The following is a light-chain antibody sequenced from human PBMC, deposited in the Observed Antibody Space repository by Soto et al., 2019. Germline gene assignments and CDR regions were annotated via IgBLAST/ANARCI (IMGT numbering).Light chain of an antibody. CDR1: QSISSW. J-gene: IGKJ4*01. V-gene: IGKV1-5*03. Sequence: DIQMTQSPSTLSTSVGDRGTITCRASQSISSWLAWYQQKPGKAPKLLIYQASSLQSGVPSRFSGSGSGTEFTLTISSLQPDDFATYYCQSGVTFGGGTKVEIK. CDR2: QAS. CDR3: QSGVT.